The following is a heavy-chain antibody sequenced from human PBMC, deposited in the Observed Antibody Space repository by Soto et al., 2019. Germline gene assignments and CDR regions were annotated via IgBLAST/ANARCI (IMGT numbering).Heavy chain of an antibody. Sequence: EVQLLESGGGLVQPGGSLRLSCAASGFTFSSYAMSWVRQAPGKGLEWVSAISGSGGSTYYADSVKGRFTISRDNSKNTLYLQMNSLRAEDTAVYYCAKAHIVVVVAATPFDYWGQGTLVTVSS. V-gene: IGHV3-23*01. J-gene: IGHJ4*02. CDR1: GFTFSSYA. D-gene: IGHD2-15*01. CDR3: AKAHIVVVVAATPFDY. CDR2: ISGSGGST.